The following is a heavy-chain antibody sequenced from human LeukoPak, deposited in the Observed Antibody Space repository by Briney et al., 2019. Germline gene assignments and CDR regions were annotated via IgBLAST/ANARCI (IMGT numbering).Heavy chain of an antibody. V-gene: IGHV1-2*02. D-gene: IGHD4-17*01. J-gene: IGHJ4*02. Sequence: GASVNVSCKASGYTFSDYYMHWVRQAPGQGREWMGWINPKTGGTNYAQKFQGRVTMTRDTSIRTAYMELSRLRSDDTAVYYCARGSTGLRGRTDCWGQGTLVTVSS. CDR1: GYTFSDYY. CDR2: INPKTGGT. CDR3: ARGSTGLRGRTDC.